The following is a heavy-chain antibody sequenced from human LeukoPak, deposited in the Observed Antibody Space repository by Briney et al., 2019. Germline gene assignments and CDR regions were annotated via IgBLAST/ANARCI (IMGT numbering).Heavy chain of an antibody. J-gene: IGHJ4*02. CDR2: IYSGDST. D-gene: IGHD6-13*01. V-gene: IGHV3-53*05. CDR3: AKDRPGAAAGTFYFDC. CDR1: GFTVSNNY. Sequence: PGGALRLSCAASGFTVSNNYMTWVRQAPGKGLEWVSIIYSGDSTYYAESVKGRLSISRDNSKHTLYLQMNSLRAEDTAVYYCAKDRPGAAAGTFYFDCWVQGTLVSVSS.